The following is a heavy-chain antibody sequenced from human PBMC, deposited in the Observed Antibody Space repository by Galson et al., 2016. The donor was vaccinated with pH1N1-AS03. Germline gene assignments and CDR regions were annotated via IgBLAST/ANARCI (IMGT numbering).Heavy chain of an antibody. CDR2: INPNNGVT. CDR3: ARDPRGPCSSATCATTSYFGMDV. Sequence: SVKVSCKASGYIFTGFYVHWVRQAPGQGLEWRGWINPNNGVTNYAQKFQAWVTMTGDTSLSTAYMEIYGLKSDDTAVYYCARDPRGPCSSATCATTSYFGMDVWGQGTTVIVSS. J-gene: IGHJ6*02. V-gene: IGHV1-2*04. D-gene: IGHD1-26*01. CDR1: GYIFTGFY.